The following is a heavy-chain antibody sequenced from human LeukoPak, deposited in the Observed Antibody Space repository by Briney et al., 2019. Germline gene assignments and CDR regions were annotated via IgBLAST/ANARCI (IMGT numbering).Heavy chain of an antibody. CDR3: ARKLPAAPFDP. CDR1: GGSFSGYY. J-gene: IGHJ5*01. D-gene: IGHD2-2*01. CDR2: ISHSGST. Sequence: SETLSLTCAVYGGSFSGYYWSWIRQPPGKGLEWIGEISHSGSTNYNPSLKSRVTISVDTSKNQFFLKLRSVTAADTAVYYCARKLPAAPFDPWGQGTLVTVSS. V-gene: IGHV4-34*01.